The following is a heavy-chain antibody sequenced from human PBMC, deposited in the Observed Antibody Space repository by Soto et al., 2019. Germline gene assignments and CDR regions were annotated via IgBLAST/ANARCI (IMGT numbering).Heavy chain of an antibody. V-gene: IGHV1-46*01. CDR3: ARDVTRRAFGVAYAAYDFHAMDG. Sequence: ASLQVRCKELGDALATYYMLYVPQDRGQCLELMGIINPRGGSPIYAQKFKGRVTMTGDASTSTVYMELSSLTSDDTAVYYCARDVTRRAFGVAYAAYDFHAMDGWGQGTTVTGS. D-gene: IGHD3-3*01. CDR1: GDALATYY. J-gene: IGHJ6*02. CDR2: INPRGGSP.